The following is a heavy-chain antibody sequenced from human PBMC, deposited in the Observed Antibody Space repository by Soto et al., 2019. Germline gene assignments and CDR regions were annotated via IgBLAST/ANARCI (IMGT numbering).Heavy chain of an antibody. J-gene: IGHJ6*02. CDR3: ARDRTTNQLLSGMDV. Sequence: EVQLVESGVGLVKPGGSLRLSCAASGFTFSSYSMNWVRQAPGKGLEWVSSISSSSSYIYYADSVKGRFTISRDNAKNSLYLQMNSLRAEDTAVYYCARDRTTNQLLSGMDVWGQGTTVTVSS. CDR1: GFTFSSYS. CDR2: ISSSSSYI. D-gene: IGHD2-2*01. V-gene: IGHV3-21*01.